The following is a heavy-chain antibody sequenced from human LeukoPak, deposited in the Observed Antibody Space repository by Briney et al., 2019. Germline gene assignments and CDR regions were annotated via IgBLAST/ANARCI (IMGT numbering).Heavy chain of an antibody. CDR1: GGSFSGYY. D-gene: IGHD3-3*01. CDR3: ARGRVVEA. Sequence: SETLSLACAVYGGSFSGYYWSWIRQPPGKGLEWIGEINHSGSTNYNPSLKSRVTISVDTSKNQFSLKLSSVTAADTAVYYCARGRVVEAWGQGTLVTVSS. V-gene: IGHV4-34*01. J-gene: IGHJ4*02. CDR2: INHSGST.